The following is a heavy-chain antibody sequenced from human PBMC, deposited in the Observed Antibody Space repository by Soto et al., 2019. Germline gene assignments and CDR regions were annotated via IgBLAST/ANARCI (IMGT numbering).Heavy chain of an antibody. V-gene: IGHV2-5*01. CDR2: IYWNDDK. D-gene: IGHD6-19*01. CDR1: GFSLRTSGVG. Sequence: GPTLVNPTQTLTLTCIFSGFSLRTSGVGVGWIRQPPGKALEWLGFIYWNDDKRYSPSLKSRLTITKDTSKNQVVLTMTNMDTVDTATYYCAKSGSSGWYGWFDPWGQGTLVTGSS. CDR3: AKSGSSGWYGWFDP. J-gene: IGHJ5*02.